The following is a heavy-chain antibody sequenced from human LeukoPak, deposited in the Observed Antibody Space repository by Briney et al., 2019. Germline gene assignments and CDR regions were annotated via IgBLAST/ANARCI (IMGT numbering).Heavy chain of an antibody. CDR1: GFTFSDYY. V-gene: IGHV3-11*01. CDR3: VKEDTQDY. CDR2: ISTRGGTI. Sequence: GGSLRLSCVASGFTFSDYYMSWIRQAPGKGLEWLSYISTRGGTIYYADSVKGRFTISRDNAKNSRYLQMNNLRAEDTALYYCVKEDTQDYWGQGTLVTVSS. J-gene: IGHJ4*02.